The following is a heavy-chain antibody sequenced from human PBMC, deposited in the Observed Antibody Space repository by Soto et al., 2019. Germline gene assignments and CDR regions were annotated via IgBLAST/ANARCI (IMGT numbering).Heavy chain of an antibody. Sequence: SETLSLTCTVSGGSISSGGYYWSWIRQHPGKGLEWIGYIYYSGSTYYNPSLKSRVTISVDTSKNQFSLKLSSVTAADTAVYYCARDSKKEDYGDYSDAFDIWGQGKMVTVSS. V-gene: IGHV4-31*03. D-gene: IGHD4-17*01. CDR3: ARDSKKEDYGDYSDAFDI. J-gene: IGHJ3*02. CDR2: IYYSGST. CDR1: GGSISSGGYY.